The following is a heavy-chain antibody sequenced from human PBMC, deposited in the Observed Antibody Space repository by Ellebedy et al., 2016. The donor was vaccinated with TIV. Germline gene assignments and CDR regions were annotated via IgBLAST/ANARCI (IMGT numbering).Heavy chain of an antibody. CDR2: ISAYNGNT. Sequence: ASVKVSCXASGYTFTSYGISWVRQAPGQGLEWMGWISAYNGNTNYAQKLQGRVTMTTDTSTSTAYMELRSLRSDDTAVYYCARAPTITIFGVVPDYWGQGTLVTVSS. D-gene: IGHD3-3*01. CDR1: GYTFTSYG. J-gene: IGHJ4*02. V-gene: IGHV1-18*01. CDR3: ARAPTITIFGVVPDY.